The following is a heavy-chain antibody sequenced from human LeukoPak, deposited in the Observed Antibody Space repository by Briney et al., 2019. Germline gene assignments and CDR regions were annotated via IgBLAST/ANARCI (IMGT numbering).Heavy chain of an antibody. CDR1: GFTFSSYW. D-gene: IGHD3-22*01. CDR2: IKQDGSEK. CDR3: ARDPYYYESSGYFFGAFDI. V-gene: IGHV3-7*01. J-gene: IGHJ3*02. Sequence: GGSLRLSCAASGFTFSSYWMIWVRQAPGKGLEWVANIKQDGSEKFYVDSVKGRFTISRDNAKNSLHLQMNSLRAEDTAVYYCARDPYYYESSGYFFGAFDIWGQGTMVTVSS.